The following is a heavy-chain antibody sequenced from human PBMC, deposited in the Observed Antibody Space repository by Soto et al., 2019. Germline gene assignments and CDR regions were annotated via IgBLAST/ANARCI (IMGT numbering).Heavy chain of an antibody. CDR1: GFTFSSYG. D-gene: IGHD3-22*01. J-gene: IGHJ4*02. V-gene: IGHV3-30*03. CDR3: ATDDTYYYDSSGYYYFDY. Sequence: QVQLVESGGGVVQPGRSLRLSCAASGFTFSSYGMHWVRQAPGKGLEWVAVISYDGSNKYYADSVKGRFTISRDNSKNTLNLQMNSLRAEDTAVYYCATDDTYYYDSSGYYYFDYWGQGTLVTVSS. CDR2: ISYDGSNK.